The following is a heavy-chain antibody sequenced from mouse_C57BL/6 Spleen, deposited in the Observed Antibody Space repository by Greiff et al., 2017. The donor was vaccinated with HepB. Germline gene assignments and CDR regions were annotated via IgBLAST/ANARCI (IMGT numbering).Heavy chain of an antibody. Sequence: EVMLVESGAGLVKPGGSLKLSCAASGFTFSSYAMSWVRQTPEKRLEWVAYISSGGDYIYYADTVKGRFTISRDNARNTLYLQMSSLKSEDTAMYYCTRLRDYFDYWGQGTTLTVSS. CDR1: GFTFSSYA. V-gene: IGHV5-9-1*02. J-gene: IGHJ2*01. CDR2: ISSGGDYI. CDR3: TRLRDYFDY.